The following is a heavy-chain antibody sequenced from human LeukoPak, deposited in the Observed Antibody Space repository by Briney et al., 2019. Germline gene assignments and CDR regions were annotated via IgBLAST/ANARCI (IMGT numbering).Heavy chain of an antibody. J-gene: IGHJ3*02. CDR2: IYSSGST. V-gene: IGHV4-61*02. Sequence: SQTLSLTCIVSGGSISSSTYYWTWVRQPAGKGLEWIGRIYSSGSTNYNPSLKSRVTISVDTSKNQFSLKLTSVTAADTAVYYCARDLWLGGPRSGFDIWGQGTMVTVSS. CDR3: ARDLWLGGPRSGFDI. CDR1: GGSISSSTYY. D-gene: IGHD3-10*01.